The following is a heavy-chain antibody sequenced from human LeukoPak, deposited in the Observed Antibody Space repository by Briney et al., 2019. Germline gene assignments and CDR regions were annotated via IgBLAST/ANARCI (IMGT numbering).Heavy chain of an antibody. Sequence: SETLSLTCTVSGGSISSYYWSWIRQPAGKGLEWIGRIYTSGSTNYNPSLKSRVTMSVDTSKNQFSLKLSSVTAADTAVYYCARHFPSSITMVRGGGMDVWGKGTTVTISS. J-gene: IGHJ6*04. CDR3: ARHFPSSITMVRGGGMDV. V-gene: IGHV4-4*07. CDR2: IYTSGST. D-gene: IGHD3-10*01. CDR1: GGSISSYY.